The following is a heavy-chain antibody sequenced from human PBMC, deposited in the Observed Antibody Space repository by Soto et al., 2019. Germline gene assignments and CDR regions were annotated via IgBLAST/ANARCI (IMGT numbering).Heavy chain of an antibody. V-gene: IGHV3-48*02. CDR1: GFTFSRYS. J-gene: IGHJ6*02. CDR2: ISSSSSTI. D-gene: IGHD3-3*01. CDR3: ARASGYYDMDV. Sequence: GGSLRLSCAASGFTFSRYSMNWVRQAPGKGLEWVSYISSSSSTIYYADSVKGRFTISRDNAKNSVFLQMHSLRDEDTAVYYCARASGYYDMDVSGQGTTVTVSS.